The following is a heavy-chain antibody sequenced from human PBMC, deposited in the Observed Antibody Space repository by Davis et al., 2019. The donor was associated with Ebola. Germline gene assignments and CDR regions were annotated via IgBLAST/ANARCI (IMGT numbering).Heavy chain of an antibody. D-gene: IGHD6-13*01. CDR3: ARDLYSSSWFDY. Sequence: QKLQGRVTMTTDTSTSTAYMELRSLRSDDTAVYYCARDLYSSSWFDYWGQGTLVTVSS. J-gene: IGHJ4*02. V-gene: IGHV1-18*01.